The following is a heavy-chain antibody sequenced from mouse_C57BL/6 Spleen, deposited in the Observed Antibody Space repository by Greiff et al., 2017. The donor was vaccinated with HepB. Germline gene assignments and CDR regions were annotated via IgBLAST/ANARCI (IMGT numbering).Heavy chain of an antibody. V-gene: IGHV1-18*01. CDR3: ARTSYGSSGYFDV. D-gene: IGHD1-1*01. CDR1: GYTFTDYN. CDR2: INPNNGGT. Sequence: VQLKESGPELVKPGASVKIPCKASGYTFTDYNMDWVKQSHGKSLEWIGDINPNNGGTIYNQKFKGKATLTVDKSSSTAYMELRSLTSEDTAVYDCARTSYGSSGYFDVWGTGTTVTVSS. J-gene: IGHJ1*03.